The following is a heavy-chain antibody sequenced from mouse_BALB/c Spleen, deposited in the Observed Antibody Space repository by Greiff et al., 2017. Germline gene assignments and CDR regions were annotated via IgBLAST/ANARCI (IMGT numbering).Heavy chain of an antibody. CDR3: ARGTTVGYWYFDV. CDR1: GYTFTSYD. CDR2: IFPGDGST. V-gene: IGHV1S56*01. Sequence: VQLQQSGAELVKPGASVKLSCKASGYTFTSYDINWVRQRPEQGLEWIGWIFPGDGSTKYNEKFKGKATLTTDKSSSTAYMQLSRLTSEDSAVYFCARGTTVGYWYFDVWGAGTTVTVSS. J-gene: IGHJ1*01. D-gene: IGHD1-1*01.